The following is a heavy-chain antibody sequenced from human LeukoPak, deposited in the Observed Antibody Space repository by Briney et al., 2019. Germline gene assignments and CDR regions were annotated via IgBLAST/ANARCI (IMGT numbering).Heavy chain of an antibody. J-gene: IGHJ2*01. CDR1: GGSISSYY. CDR3: ARHRYWYFDL. V-gene: IGHV4-59*08. Sequence: SETLSLTCTVSGGSISSYYWSWIRQPPGKGLGWSGYIYYIGGTNYNPSLTSGVTISVDTSKSPFSLKLSSVTAADTAVYYCARHRYWYFDLWGRGTLVTVSS. CDR2: IYYIGGT.